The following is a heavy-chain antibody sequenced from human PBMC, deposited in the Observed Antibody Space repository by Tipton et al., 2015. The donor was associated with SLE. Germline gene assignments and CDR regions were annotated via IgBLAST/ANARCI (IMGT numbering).Heavy chain of an antibody. CDR3: AQAHLWGSYRYASDI. CDR2: IFHSGST. Sequence: TLSLTCTVSGDSITSITRTNWWSWVRQPPGKGLEWIGEIFHSGSTNYRPSLKSRVTISVDTSKNQFSLKLSSVTAADTAVYYCAQAHLWGSYRYASDIWGQGTMVTVSS. J-gene: IGHJ3*02. CDR1: GDSITSITRTNW. V-gene: IGHV4-4*02. D-gene: IGHD3-16*02.